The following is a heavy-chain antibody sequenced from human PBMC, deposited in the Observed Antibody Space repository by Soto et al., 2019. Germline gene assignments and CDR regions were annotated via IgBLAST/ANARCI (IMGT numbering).Heavy chain of an antibody. D-gene: IGHD5-12*01. CDR3: ARGAGRDGYNFDY. V-gene: IGHV1-2*04. CDR1: GYTFTSYC. CDR2: INANSGGT. J-gene: IGHJ4*02. Sequence: ASVNVSCTAPGYTFTSYCISWVRQAPGQGLEWMGWINANSGGTNYAQKFQGWVTMTRDTSISTAYMELSRLTSDDTAVYYCARGAGRDGYNFDYWGQGTLVTGSS.